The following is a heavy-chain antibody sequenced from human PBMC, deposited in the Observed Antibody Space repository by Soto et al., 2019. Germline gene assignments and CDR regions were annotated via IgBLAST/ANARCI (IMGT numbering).Heavy chain of an antibody. Sequence: GGSLRLSCAASGFTFSSYDMHWVRQATGKGLEWVSAIGTAGDPYYPGSVKGRFTISRENAKNSLYLQMNSLRAWDTAVYYCARGGLRGKPIDAFDIWGQGTMVTVSS. V-gene: IGHV3-13*05. J-gene: IGHJ3*02. CDR1: GFTFSSYD. CDR2: IGTAGDP. D-gene: IGHD3-16*01. CDR3: ARGGLRGKPIDAFDI.